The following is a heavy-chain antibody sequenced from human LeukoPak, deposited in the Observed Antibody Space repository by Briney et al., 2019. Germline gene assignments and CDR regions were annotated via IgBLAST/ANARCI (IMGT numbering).Heavy chain of an antibody. CDR2: ISYDGCNK. CDR1: GFTFSSYG. CDR3: AKEDYGYYFDY. Sequence: GGSLRLSCAASGFTFSSYGMHWVRQAPGKGREWGAVISYDGCNKYYADSVKGRFTISRDNSKNTLYLQMNSLRAEDTAVYYCAKEDYGYYFDYWGQGTLVTVSS. V-gene: IGHV3-30*18. J-gene: IGHJ4*02. D-gene: IGHD3-16*01.